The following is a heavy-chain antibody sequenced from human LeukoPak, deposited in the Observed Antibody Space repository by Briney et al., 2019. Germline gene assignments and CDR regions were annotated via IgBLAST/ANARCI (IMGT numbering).Heavy chain of an antibody. CDR3: ARESTVTSDAFDI. V-gene: IGHV4-61*02. D-gene: IGHD4-17*01. J-gene: IGHJ3*02. CDR1: GGSISSGSYY. Sequence: PSETLSLTCTVSGGSISSGSYYWSWIRQPAGKGLEWIGRIYTSGSTNYNPPLKSRVTISVDTFKSQFSLKLSSVTAADTAVYYCARESTVTSDAFDIWGQGTMVTVSS. CDR2: IYTSGST.